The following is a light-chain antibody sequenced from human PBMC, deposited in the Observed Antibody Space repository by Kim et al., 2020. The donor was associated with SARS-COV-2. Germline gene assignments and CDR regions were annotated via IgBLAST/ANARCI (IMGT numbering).Light chain of an antibody. Sequence: GQSVPISCTGSTSNTGNNSVTWYPELQRTPPELLLSDRKKRPSGLPARFSGSNSGTSATLPITGLQPEDEADYYCGAWDSSLNAGVFGGGTQLTVL. V-gene: IGLV1-51*01. CDR3: GAWDSSLNAGV. CDR2: DRK. CDR1: TSNTGNNS. J-gene: IGLJ2*01.